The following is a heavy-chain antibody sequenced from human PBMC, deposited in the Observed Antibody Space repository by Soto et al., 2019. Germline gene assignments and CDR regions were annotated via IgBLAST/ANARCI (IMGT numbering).Heavy chain of an antibody. V-gene: IGHV3-74*01. J-gene: IGHJ4*02. CDR3: ARDGGGGGGY. CDR1: GFTFSSYW. D-gene: IGHD3-16*01. Sequence: EVQLVESGGGLVQPGGSLRLSCAASGFTFSSYWMHWVRQAPGKGLVWVSRINEDGSTINYADSVKGRFTISRDNAKNRLNRKMNSRGAGDRVVYYCARDGGGGGGYWGQGTLVTVSS. CDR2: INEDGSTI.